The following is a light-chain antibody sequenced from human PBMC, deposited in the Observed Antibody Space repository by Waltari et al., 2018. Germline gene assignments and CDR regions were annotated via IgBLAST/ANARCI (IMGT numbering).Light chain of an antibody. CDR1: NFNLGRLV. CDR3: AAWDDSLNGHVV. V-gene: IGLV1-44*01. Sequence: QSVIPPPPSASGSLGQRVPISRSWVNFNLGRLVVTLYQQLPGSVPKLLIQRNNQRPSGVPDRFSGSKSGTSASLASSGLQSADEADYYRAAWDDSLNGHVVFGGGTKLTVL. CDR2: RNN. J-gene: IGLJ2*01.